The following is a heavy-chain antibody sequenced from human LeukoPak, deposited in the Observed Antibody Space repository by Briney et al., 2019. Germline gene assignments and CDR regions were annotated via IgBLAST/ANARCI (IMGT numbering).Heavy chain of an antibody. Sequence: PGESLRLSCAASGSTFSTYSMTWVRQAPGKGLEWVSSISRDSTTMYYADSVKGRFTISRDNAKNSLYLQMNSLRAEDTALYYCAKSAVAGSGHNWFDPWGQGTLVTVSS. D-gene: IGHD6-19*01. CDR2: ISRDSTTM. J-gene: IGHJ5*02. CDR3: AKSAVAGSGHNWFDP. CDR1: GSTFSTYS. V-gene: IGHV3-23*01.